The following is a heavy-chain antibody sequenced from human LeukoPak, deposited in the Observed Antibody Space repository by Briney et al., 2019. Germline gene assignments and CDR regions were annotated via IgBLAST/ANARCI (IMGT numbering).Heavy chain of an antibody. CDR3: ARDLIGGWSCDH. CDR2: FGHDGREM. V-gene: IGHV3-30*02. Sequence: GGSLRLSCTVPGFTFTSHGMHWVRQAPGKGLEWVAYFGHDGREMYYADSVKGRFTISRDSSKTTVHLHMNSLKVEDTALYYCARDLIGGWSCDHWGQGTLVTVSS. CDR1: GFTFTSHG. D-gene: IGHD3-16*01. J-gene: IGHJ4*02.